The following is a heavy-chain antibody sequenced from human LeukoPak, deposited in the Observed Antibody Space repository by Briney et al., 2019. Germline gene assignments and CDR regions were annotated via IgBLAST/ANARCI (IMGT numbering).Heavy chain of an antibody. CDR2: IYHSGST. Sequence: SQTLSLTCAVSGGSISSGGYSWSWIRQPPGEGLEWIGYIYHSGSTYYNPSLKSRVTISVDRSKNQFSLKLSSVTAADTAVYYCARHLDAFDIWGQGTMVTVSS. CDR3: ARHLDAFDI. CDR1: GGSISSGGYS. V-gene: IGHV4-30-2*01. J-gene: IGHJ3*02.